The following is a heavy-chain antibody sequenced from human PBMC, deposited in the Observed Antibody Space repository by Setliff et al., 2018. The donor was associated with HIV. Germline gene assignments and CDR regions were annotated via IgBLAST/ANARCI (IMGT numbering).Heavy chain of an antibody. CDR1: GYTFTHYW. CDR3: ARTIASRPKYYYYAMDF. V-gene: IGHV5-51*01. Sequence: PGESLKISCKASGYTFTHYWIGWVRQMPGKGLEWMGIIYPDDSDTRYSPSFQDQVTISVDKSISTAYLQWSSLKASDTAMYYCARTIASRPKYYYYAMDFWGQGTTVTVSS. CDR2: IYPDDSDT. D-gene: IGHD6-6*01. J-gene: IGHJ6*02.